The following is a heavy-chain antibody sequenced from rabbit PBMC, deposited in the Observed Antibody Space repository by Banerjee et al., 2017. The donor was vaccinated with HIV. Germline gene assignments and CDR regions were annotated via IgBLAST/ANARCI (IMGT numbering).Heavy chain of an antibody. J-gene: IGHJ4*01. CDR1: GFSFSSDYY. V-gene: IGHV1S40*01. CDR2: IYTSSGST. D-gene: IGHD2-1*01. CDR3: ARDYGANNYYAFGL. Sequence: QQLVESGGGLVKPGASLTLTCKASGFSFSSDYYMCWVRQAPGKGLELIACIYTSSGSTWYASWAKGRFTISKTSSTTVTLRMASLTAADTATYFCARDYGANNYYAFGLWGQGTLVTVS.